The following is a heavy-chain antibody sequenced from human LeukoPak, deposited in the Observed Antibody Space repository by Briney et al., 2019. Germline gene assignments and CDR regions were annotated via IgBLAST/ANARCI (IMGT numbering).Heavy chain of an antibody. CDR3: ARVPTGVVNNWFDP. CDR2: IYTSGST. Sequence: PSETLSLTCTVSGGSISSYYWSWIRQPAGKGLEWIGRIYTSGSTNYNPSLKSRVTMSVDTSKNQFSLKLSSVTPADTAVYYCARVPTGVVNNWFDPWGQGTLVTVSS. D-gene: IGHD3-3*01. V-gene: IGHV4-4*07. CDR1: GGSISSYY. J-gene: IGHJ5*02.